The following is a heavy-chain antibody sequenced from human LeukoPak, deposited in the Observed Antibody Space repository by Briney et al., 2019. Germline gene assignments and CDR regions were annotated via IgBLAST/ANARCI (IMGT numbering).Heavy chain of an antibody. CDR1: GFTFSSYA. D-gene: IGHD3-10*01. J-gene: IGHJ4*02. Sequence: PGGSLRLSCAASGFTFSSYAMSWVRQAPGKGLEWVSSISSSSSYTYYPDSVKGRFTISRDNAKNSLYLQMNSLRVEDTAVYYCARGRSSSGSMNEFWGQGTLVTVSS. V-gene: IGHV3-21*01. CDR3: ARGRSSSGSMNEF. CDR2: ISSSSSYT.